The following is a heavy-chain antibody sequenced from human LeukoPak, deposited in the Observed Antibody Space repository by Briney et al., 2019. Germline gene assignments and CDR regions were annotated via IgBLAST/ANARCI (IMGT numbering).Heavy chain of an antibody. CDR2: ISAYNGNT. CDR3: ARTVDDYDSSGYYPDY. D-gene: IGHD3-22*01. J-gene: IGHJ4*02. Sequence: GASVKVSCKASGYTFTSYGISWVRQAPGQGLEWMGWISAYNGNTNYAQKLQGRVTMTTDTSTSTAYMELRSLRSDDTAVYYCARTVDDYDSSGYYPDYWGQGTLVTVSS. V-gene: IGHV1-18*01. CDR1: GYTFTSYG.